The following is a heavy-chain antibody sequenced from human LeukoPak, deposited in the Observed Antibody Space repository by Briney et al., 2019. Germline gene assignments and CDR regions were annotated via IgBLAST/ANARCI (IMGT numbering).Heavy chain of an antibody. CDR3: ARGIRFLEWFRFDY. Sequence: GGSLRLSCAASGFTFSSYAMSWVRQAPGKGLEWVSAISGSGGGTYYADSVKGRFTISRDNSKNTLYLQMNSLRAEDTAVYYCARGIRFLEWFRFDYWGQGTLVTVSS. V-gene: IGHV3-23*01. J-gene: IGHJ4*02. D-gene: IGHD3-3*01. CDR1: GFTFSSYA. CDR2: ISGSGGGT.